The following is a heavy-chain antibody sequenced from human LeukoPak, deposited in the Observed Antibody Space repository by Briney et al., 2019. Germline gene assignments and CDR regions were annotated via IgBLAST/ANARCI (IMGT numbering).Heavy chain of an antibody. CDR2: ISYDGSNK. V-gene: IGHV3-30*03. Sequence: GGSLRLSCAASGFTFDDYAMHWVRQAPGKGLEWVAVISYDGSNKYYADSVKGRFTISRDNSKNTLYLQMNSLRAEDTAVYYCALSSSWYGGFFDYWGQGTLVTVSS. CDR1: GFTFDDYA. CDR3: ALSSSWYGGFFDY. D-gene: IGHD6-13*01. J-gene: IGHJ4*02.